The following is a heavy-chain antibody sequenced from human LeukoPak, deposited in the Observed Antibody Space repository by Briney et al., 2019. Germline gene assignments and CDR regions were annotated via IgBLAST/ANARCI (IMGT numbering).Heavy chain of an antibody. Sequence: SETLSLTCAVYGGSFSGYYWSWIRQPPGKGLEWIGEINHSGSTNYNPSLKSRVTISVDTSKNQFSLKLSSVTAADTAVYYCARMVGLPSDIVVVGGPPSNNWFDPWGQGTLVTVSS. CDR2: INHSGST. V-gene: IGHV4-34*01. J-gene: IGHJ5*02. CDR1: GGSFSGYY. CDR3: ARMVGLPSDIVVVGGPPSNNWFDP. D-gene: IGHD2-15*01.